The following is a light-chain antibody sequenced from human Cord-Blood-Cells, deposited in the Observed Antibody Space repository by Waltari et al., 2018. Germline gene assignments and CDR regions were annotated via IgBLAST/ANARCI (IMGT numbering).Light chain of an antibody. J-gene: IGKJ1*01. CDR3: QQYNNWPRT. CDR1: QSVSIN. V-gene: IGKV3-15*01. Sequence: ELWLTQPPATLSVSPGERATLSCRASQSVSINLAWYQQKPGQAPRLLIYGASTRATGIPARFSGSGSGTEFTLTISSLQSEDFAVYYCQQYNNWPRTFGQGTKVEIK. CDR2: GAS.